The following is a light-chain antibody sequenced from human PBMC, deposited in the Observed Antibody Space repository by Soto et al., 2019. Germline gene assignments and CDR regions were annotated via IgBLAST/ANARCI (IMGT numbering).Light chain of an antibody. Sequence: ENVLTQAPSTLSLSPGERATLSCRASQSVTSSYLAWYQQKPGQAPRLLIYGASSRATGIPDRFRGSGSGTDFTLTISRLEPEDCAVYYCQQYGRSPLTFGGGTKVDI. CDR2: GAS. J-gene: IGKJ4*01. V-gene: IGKV3-20*01. CDR1: QSVTSSY. CDR3: QQYGRSPLT.